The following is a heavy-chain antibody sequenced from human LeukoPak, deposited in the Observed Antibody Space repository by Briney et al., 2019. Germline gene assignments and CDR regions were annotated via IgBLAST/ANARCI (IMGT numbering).Heavy chain of an antibody. CDR1: GFTFTSHA. V-gene: IGHV3-30*04. J-gene: IGHJ4*02. Sequence: PGMSLRLSCEASGFTFTSHAVHWVRQAPGKGREGVAVLSHVGAITFYSDSVKGRFTVSRDSFNNTLFLQMNSLRVQDSAVYYCARDIRAYIQSDGYFDHWGRGTQVTVSS. CDR3: ARDIRAYIQSDGYFDH. D-gene: IGHD4-11*01. CDR2: LSHVGAIT.